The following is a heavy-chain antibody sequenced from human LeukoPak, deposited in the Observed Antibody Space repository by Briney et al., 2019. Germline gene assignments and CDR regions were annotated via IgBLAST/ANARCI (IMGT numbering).Heavy chain of an antibody. CDR2: INPNSGST. D-gene: IGHD2-15*01. V-gene: IGHV1-2*02. CDR3: ARSRLCSGGSCYFRCFDP. CDR1: GYTFSDYY. J-gene: IGHJ5*02. Sequence: ASVKVSCKASGYTFSDYYIHWVRQAPGQGLEWMGWINPNSGSTNYSQNFQGRVTMTRDTSISTAYMELSRLRSDDTAVYYCARSRLCSGGSCYFRCFDPWGQGTLVTVS.